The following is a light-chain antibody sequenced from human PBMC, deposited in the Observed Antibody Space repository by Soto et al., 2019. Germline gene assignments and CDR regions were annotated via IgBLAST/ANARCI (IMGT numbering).Light chain of an antibody. CDR3: QQYGHSPRT. CDR1: QSVSSSY. J-gene: IGKJ1*01. V-gene: IGKV3-20*01. CDR2: GAS. Sequence: EIVLTQSPGTLSLSPGEIATLSCSASQSVSSSYLAWYQQKPGQAPRLLIHGASSRATGIPDRFSGSGSGTDFTLTISRLEPEDFAVYYCQQYGHSPRTFGQGTKVDIK.